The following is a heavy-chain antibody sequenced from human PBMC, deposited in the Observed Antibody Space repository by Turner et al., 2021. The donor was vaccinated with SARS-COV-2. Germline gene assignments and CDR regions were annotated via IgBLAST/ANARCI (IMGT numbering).Heavy chain of an antibody. CDR1: GFTFSSYA. CDR2: ISYDGSNI. D-gene: IGHD2-8*01. Sequence: QVQLVESGGGVVQPGRFLRLSCAASGFTFSSYAMHWVRQAPGKGLEWVAVISYDGSNIYYADSVKCRFTISRDNSKNTLYLQMNSLRAEDTAVYYCARATYLLGYCANGVCYPDYWGQGTLVTVSS. V-gene: IGHV3-30-3*01. J-gene: IGHJ4*02. CDR3: ARATYLLGYCANGVCYPDY.